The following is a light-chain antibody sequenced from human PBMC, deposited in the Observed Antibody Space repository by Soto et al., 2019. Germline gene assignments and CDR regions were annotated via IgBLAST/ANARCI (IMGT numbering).Light chain of an antibody. V-gene: IGKV3-11*01. CDR3: QQRSNWPTIT. J-gene: IGKJ5*01. CDR1: QSVSSY. Sequence: ESVLTQSPATLSLSPGERATLSSRASQSVSSYLAWYQQKPGQAPRLLIYDASNRATGIPARFSGTASGTDFTLTISSLETEDFAVYYCQQRSNWPTITFGQGTRLEIK. CDR2: DAS.